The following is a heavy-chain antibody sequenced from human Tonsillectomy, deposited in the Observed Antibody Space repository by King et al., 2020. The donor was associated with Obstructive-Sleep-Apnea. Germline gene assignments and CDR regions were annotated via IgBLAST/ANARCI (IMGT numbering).Heavy chain of an antibody. CDR2: MYYSGNT. CDR3: ARHRGVEDYGGYGDYFDY. J-gene: IGHJ4*02. Sequence: QLQESGPGLVKPSETLSLTCTVSADSISNYYWSWIRQPPGKGLEWIGYMYYSGNTNYNPSLKSRVTISVDTSKIQFSLRLSSVTAADTAAYYCARHRGVEDYGGYGDYFDYWGQGTLVTVSS. D-gene: IGHD5-12*01. CDR1: ADSISNYY. V-gene: IGHV4-59*08.